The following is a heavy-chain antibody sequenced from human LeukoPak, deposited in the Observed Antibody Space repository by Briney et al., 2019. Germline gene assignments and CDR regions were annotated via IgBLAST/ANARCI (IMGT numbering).Heavy chain of an antibody. Sequence: GGSLRLSCAASGFDFSTFAMSWVRQAPGRGLEWVSTLSYSGDITYYAESVKGRFTISRDNSKNTLYLQVNSLRAEDTAVYYCAKDVSQLGYCSRGSCYLGGQFDYWGQGTLVTVSS. D-gene: IGHD2-15*01. CDR2: LSYSGDIT. J-gene: IGHJ4*02. V-gene: IGHV3-23*01. CDR3: AKDVSQLGYCSRGSCYLGGQFDY. CDR1: GFDFSTFA.